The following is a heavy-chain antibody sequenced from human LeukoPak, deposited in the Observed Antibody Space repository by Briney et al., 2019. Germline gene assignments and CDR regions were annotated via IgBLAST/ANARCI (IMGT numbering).Heavy chain of an antibody. Sequence: ASVKVSCKASGYTFTSYSMIWVRQAPGQGLELMGWINTNTGNPTYAQGFTGRFVFSLDTSVSTAYLQISSLKAEDTAVYYCARKKVEPDRHFDYWGQGTLVTVSS. J-gene: IGHJ4*02. CDR3: ARKKVEPDRHFDY. D-gene: IGHD1-14*01. CDR2: INTNTGNP. V-gene: IGHV7-4-1*02. CDR1: GYTFTSYS.